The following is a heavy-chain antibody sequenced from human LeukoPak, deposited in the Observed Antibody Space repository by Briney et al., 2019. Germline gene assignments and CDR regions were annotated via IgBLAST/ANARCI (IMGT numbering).Heavy chain of an antibody. Sequence: SETLSLTCTVSGDSINGNSYHWGWIRQSPGKGLEWIGSINYSGATYYNPSLKSRVSISVDTSKNQFSLKVTSVTAADTAVYYCATTFSYTSGGYDYWGQGTLVTVSS. V-gene: IGHV4-39*01. CDR1: GDSINGNSYH. D-gene: IGHD6-19*01. J-gene: IGHJ4*02. CDR3: ATTFSYTSGGYDY. CDR2: INYSGAT.